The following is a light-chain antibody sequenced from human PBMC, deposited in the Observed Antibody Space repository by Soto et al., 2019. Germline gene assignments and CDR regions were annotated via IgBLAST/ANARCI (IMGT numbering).Light chain of an antibody. CDR3: QQYGSSPNA. J-gene: IGKJ5*01. CDR2: DIS. CDR1: QSVSSNY. Sequence: EIVLTQSPGTLSLSPGERATLSCRASQSVSSNYLAWYQQKPGQAPRLVIYDISTRATGVPTRISGSGSGTEFTLTISRLVPGDFAIYSCQQYGSSPNAFGQGTRLEIK. V-gene: IGKV3-20*01.